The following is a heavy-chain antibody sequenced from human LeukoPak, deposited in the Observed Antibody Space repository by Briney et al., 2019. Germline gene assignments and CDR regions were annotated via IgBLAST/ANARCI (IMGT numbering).Heavy chain of an antibody. CDR3: ARVSSKYGDYVEFYFDY. Sequence: PGGSLRLSCAASGFTFSSYSMNWVRQAPGKGLEWVSSISSSSSYIYHADSVKGRFTISRDNAKNSLYLQMNSLRAEDTAVYYCARVSSKYGDYVEFYFDYWGQGTLVTVSS. CDR1: GFTFSSYS. D-gene: IGHD4-17*01. J-gene: IGHJ4*02. V-gene: IGHV3-21*01. CDR2: ISSSSSYI.